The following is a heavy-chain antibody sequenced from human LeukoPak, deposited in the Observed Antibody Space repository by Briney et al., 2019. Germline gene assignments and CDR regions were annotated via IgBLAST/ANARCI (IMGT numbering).Heavy chain of an antibody. V-gene: IGHV4-39*01. D-gene: IGHD2-15*01. CDR3: VRRDCSSGTCQFYDY. J-gene: IGHJ4*02. CDR2: IHHSGNT. Sequence: SETLSLTCTVSGGSISSNNYYWDWIRQPPGKGLEWIGSIHHSGNTYHNPSLKSRVTVSVDTSKNQFSLKLRSVTAADTAMYHCVRRDCSSGTCQFYDYWGQGTLVTVSS. CDR1: GGSISSNNYY.